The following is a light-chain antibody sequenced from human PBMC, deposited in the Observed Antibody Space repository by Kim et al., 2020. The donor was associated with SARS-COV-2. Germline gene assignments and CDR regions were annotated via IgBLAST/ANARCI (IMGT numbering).Light chain of an antibody. Sequence: SSELTQDPAVSVALVQTVRITCQGDRLSSYYASWYQQKPGQAPVLVIYGKNNRPSGIPDRFSGSSSGNTASLTITGAQAEDEADYYCNSRNSSGNHVVFGGGTQLTAL. CDR1: RLSSYY. CDR3: NSRNSSGNHVV. V-gene: IGLV3-19*01. J-gene: IGLJ2*01. CDR2: GKN.